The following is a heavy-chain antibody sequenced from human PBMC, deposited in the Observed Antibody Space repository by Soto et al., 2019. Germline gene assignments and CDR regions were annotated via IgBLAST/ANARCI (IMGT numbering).Heavy chain of an antibody. CDR3: AKVKDRYYDFWSGYYYPDY. CDR1: GFTFSSYG. Sequence: GGSLRLSCAASGFTFSSYGMHWVRQAPGKGLEWVAVISYDGSNKYYADSVKGRFTISRDNSKNTLYLQMNSLRAEDTAVYYCAKVKDRYYDFWSGYYYPDYWGQGTLVTVSS. J-gene: IGHJ4*02. V-gene: IGHV3-30*18. CDR2: ISYDGSNK. D-gene: IGHD3-3*01.